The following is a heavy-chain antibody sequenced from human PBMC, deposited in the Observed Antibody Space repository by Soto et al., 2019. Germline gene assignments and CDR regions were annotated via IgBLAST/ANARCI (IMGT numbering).Heavy chain of an antibody. D-gene: IGHD5-18*01. Sequence: KSSETLSLTCTVSGGSISSGGYYWSWIRQHPGKGLEWIGYIYYSGSTYYNPSLKSRVTISVDTSKNQFSLKLSSVTAADTAVYYCARFVDTGYYFDYWGQGTLVTVSS. V-gene: IGHV4-31*03. CDR3: ARFVDTGYYFDY. J-gene: IGHJ4*02. CDR1: GGSISSGGYY. CDR2: IYYSGST.